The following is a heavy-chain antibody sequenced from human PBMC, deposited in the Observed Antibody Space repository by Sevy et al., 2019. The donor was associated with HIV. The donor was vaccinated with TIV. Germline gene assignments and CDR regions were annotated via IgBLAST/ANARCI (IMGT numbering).Heavy chain of an antibody. Sequence: SETLSLTCTVSGGSISSGGYYWSWIRQHPGKGLEWIGYIYYSGSTYYNPSLKSRVTISVDTSKNQFSLKLSSVTAADTAVYYCARVGVRDYYYGMDVWGQGTTVNVSS. CDR1: GGSISSGGYY. CDR3: ARVGVRDYYYGMDV. D-gene: IGHD3-16*01. J-gene: IGHJ6*02. CDR2: IYYSGST. V-gene: IGHV4-31*03.